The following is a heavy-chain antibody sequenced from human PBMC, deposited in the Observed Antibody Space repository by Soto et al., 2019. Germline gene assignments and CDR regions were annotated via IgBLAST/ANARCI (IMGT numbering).Heavy chain of an antibody. Sequence: SETLCLTCTVSGGSISSYYWSWIRQPPGKGLEWIGYIYYSGSTNYNPSLKSRVTISVDTSKNQFSLKLSSVTAADTAVYYCARDRLGLRQWLVRYYYGMDVWGKGTTVSVAP. V-gene: IGHV4-59*01. CDR1: GGSISSYY. CDR3: ARDRLGLRQWLVRYYYGMDV. J-gene: IGHJ6*04. D-gene: IGHD6-19*01. CDR2: IYYSGST.